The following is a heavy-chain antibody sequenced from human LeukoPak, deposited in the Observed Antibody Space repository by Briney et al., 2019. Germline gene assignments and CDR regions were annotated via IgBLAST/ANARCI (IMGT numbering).Heavy chain of an antibody. Sequence: SGTLSLTCTVSGGSISSSTYYWGWIRQPPGKGLEWIGSIYYSGSTYYNPSLKSRVTISVDTSKNQFSLKLSSVTAADTAVYYCARDTAMDTDYWGQGTLVTVSS. D-gene: IGHD5-18*01. CDR3: ARDTAMDTDY. V-gene: IGHV4-39*07. J-gene: IGHJ4*02. CDR1: GGSISSSTYY. CDR2: IYYSGST.